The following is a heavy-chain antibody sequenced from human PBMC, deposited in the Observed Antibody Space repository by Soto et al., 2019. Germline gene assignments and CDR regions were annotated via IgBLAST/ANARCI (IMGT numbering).Heavy chain of an antibody. D-gene: IGHD3-22*01. J-gene: IGHJ4*02. CDR2: ISYDGSNK. CDR1: GFTFSSYA. V-gene: IGHV3-30-3*01. Sequence: QVQLVESGGGMVQPGRSLRLSCAASGFTFSSYAMHWVRQAPGKGLEWVAVISYDGSNKYYADSVKGRFTISRDNSKNTLYLQMNSLRAEDTAVYYCARSPDSSGYSGYWGQGTLVTVSS. CDR3: ARSPDSSGYSGY.